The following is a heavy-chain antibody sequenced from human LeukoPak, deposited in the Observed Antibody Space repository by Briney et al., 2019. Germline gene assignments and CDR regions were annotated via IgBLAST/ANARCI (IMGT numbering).Heavy chain of an antibody. CDR1: GFTFSSYW. J-gene: IGHJ4*02. CDR2: IKQDGSEK. D-gene: IGHD3-22*01. CDR3: ARESLRYYDSSGYYY. V-gene: IGHV3-7*01. Sequence: GGSLRLSCAASGFTFSSYWMSWVRQAPGKGLEWVANIKQDGSEKYYVDSVKGRFTISRDNAKNSLYLQMNSPRAEDTAVYYCARESLRYYDSSGYYYWGQGTLVTVSS.